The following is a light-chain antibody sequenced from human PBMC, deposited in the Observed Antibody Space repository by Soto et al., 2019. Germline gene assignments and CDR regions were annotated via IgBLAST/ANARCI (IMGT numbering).Light chain of an antibody. V-gene: IGLV1-51*01. CDR3: GTWDSSLSAGV. Sequence: QSVLTQPPSVSAAPGQKGTISCSGSSSNIGENYVSWDQQLPGTAPKLLIYENNKRPSGIPDRFSGSKSGTSATLGITGLQTGDEADYYCGTWDSSLSAGVFGTGTKVTVL. J-gene: IGLJ1*01. CDR1: SSNIGENY. CDR2: ENN.